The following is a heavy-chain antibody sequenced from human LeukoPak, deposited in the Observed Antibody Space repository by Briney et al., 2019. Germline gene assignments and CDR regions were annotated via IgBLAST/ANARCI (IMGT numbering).Heavy chain of an antibody. Sequence: PGGSLRVTCEGSGFNFNSHWMSWVRQAPGKGPEWVTNINQDGNEKYYAGSVKGRFTVSRDNVKKSVYLQMDNVRADDTGVYYCARDANLRGYNSWFDPWGQGTLVSVSS. V-gene: IGHV3-7*01. J-gene: IGHJ5*02. CDR2: INQDGNEK. D-gene: IGHD2/OR15-2a*01. CDR1: GFNFNSHW. CDR3: ARDANLRGYNSWFDP.